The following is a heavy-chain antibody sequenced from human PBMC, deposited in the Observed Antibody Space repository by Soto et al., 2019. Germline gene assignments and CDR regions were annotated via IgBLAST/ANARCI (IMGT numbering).Heavy chain of an antibody. D-gene: IGHD6-19*01. Sequence: GGSLRLCCAASGVTCSNFARSWVRQAPGKGLEWVSAISGSGTSTYDADSVKGRFSISRDNSKNTLYLQMNSLRAEDTAVYYCAKDRKSGSGWYWDYWGQGTLVTVSS. CDR2: ISGSGTST. V-gene: IGHV3-23*01. J-gene: IGHJ4*02. CDR1: GVTCSNFA. CDR3: AKDRKSGSGWYWDY.